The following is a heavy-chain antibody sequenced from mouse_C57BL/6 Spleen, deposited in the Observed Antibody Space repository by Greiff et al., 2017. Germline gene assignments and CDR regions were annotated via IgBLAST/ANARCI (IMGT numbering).Heavy chain of an antibody. CDR3: ASGSDYDYEVDY. D-gene: IGHD2-4*01. CDR2: IYPGDGDT. V-gene: IGHV1-80*01. J-gene: IGHJ2*01. CDR1: GYAFSSYW. Sequence: VQLQQSGAELVKPGASVKISCKASGYAFSSYWMNWVKQRPGKGLEWIGQIYPGDGDTNYNGKFKGKATLTADKSSSTAYMQLSSRTSEDSAVYFCASGSDYDYEVDYWGQGTTLTVSS.